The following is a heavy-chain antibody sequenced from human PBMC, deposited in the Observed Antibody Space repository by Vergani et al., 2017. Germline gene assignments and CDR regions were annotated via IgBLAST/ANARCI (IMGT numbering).Heavy chain of an antibody. D-gene: IGHD2-15*01. CDR2: IIPILGIA. CDR1: GGTFSSYA. Sequence: QVQLVHSGAEVKKPGSSVKVSCKASGGTFSSYAISWVRQAPGQGLEWMGRIIPILGIANYAQKFQGRVTITADKSTSTAYMELSSLRSEDTAVYYCARDRLYCSGGSCYPNWFDPWGQGTLVTVSS. CDR3: ARDRLYCSGGSCYPNWFDP. J-gene: IGHJ5*02. V-gene: IGHV1-69*04.